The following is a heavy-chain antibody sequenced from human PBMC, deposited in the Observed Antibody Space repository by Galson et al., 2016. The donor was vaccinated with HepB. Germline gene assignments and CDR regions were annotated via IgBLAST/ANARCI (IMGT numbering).Heavy chain of an antibody. J-gene: IGHJ5*02. D-gene: IGHD3-3*01. V-gene: IGHV1-69*13. CDR1: GGTFSSYG. CDR3: ARNTIFGVSRGAWFDP. Sequence: SVKVSCKASGGTFSSYGIVWVRQAPGQGLEWMGGISPIFGTTNYAQKFQGRVTITADESTTTAYMELSSLRSEDTAVYYCARNTIFGVSRGAWFDPWG. CDR2: ISPIFGTT.